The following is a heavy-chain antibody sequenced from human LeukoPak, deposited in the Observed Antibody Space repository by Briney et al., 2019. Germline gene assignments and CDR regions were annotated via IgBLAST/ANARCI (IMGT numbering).Heavy chain of an antibody. J-gene: IGHJ4*02. D-gene: IGHD5-18*01. CDR3: ARNGEYNYGYDMYYFDY. Sequence: SETLSLTCTVSGGSISSYYWSWIRQPPGKGLEWIGYIYYSGSTYYNPSLKSRVTISVDTSKNQFSLKLSSVTAADTAVYYCARNGEYNYGYDMYYFDYWGQGTLVTVSS. CDR2: IYYSGST. V-gene: IGHV4-59*12. CDR1: GGSISSYY.